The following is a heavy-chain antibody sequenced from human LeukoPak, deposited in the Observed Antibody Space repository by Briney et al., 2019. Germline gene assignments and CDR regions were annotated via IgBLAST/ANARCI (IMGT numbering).Heavy chain of an antibody. J-gene: IGHJ3*02. V-gene: IGHV3-48*01. Sequence: GGSLRLSCAASGFTFSSNGMNWVRQAPGKGLEWVSYISATGGTIYYADSVKGRFTISRDNSKNTLYLQMNSLRAEDTAVYYCAKFRGTPSRIPDAFDIWGQGTMVTVSS. CDR1: GFTFSSNG. CDR3: AKFRGTPSRIPDAFDI. D-gene: IGHD2-15*01. CDR2: ISATGGTI.